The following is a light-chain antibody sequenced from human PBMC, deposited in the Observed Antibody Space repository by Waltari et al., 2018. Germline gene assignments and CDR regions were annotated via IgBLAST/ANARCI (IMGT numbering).Light chain of an antibody. CDR1: QDISTF. CDR2: DAS. Sequence: DTQMTQSPASLSASVGDTVTITCQASQDISTFLVWYQQKPGKAPELLISDASILEPGVPSRFRGSGSGSHVTLTISGLQPEDIATYYCQQFNNAWAFGPGSKVEI. J-gene: IGKJ1*01. CDR3: QQFNNAWA. V-gene: IGKV1-33*01.